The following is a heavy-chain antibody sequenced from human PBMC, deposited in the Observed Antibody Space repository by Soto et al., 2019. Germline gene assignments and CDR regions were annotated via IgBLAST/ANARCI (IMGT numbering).Heavy chain of an antibody. CDR2: INWNSGSI. V-gene: IGHV3-9*01. CDR3: VKDESINWYSGHFRH. CDR1: GFTFDDYA. D-gene: IGHD6-13*01. Sequence: GGSLRLSCAASGFTFDDYAMHWVRQVPVKVLEWVSGINWNSGSIGYGDSVKGRFAISRDNAKNSLHLQMNSLSAEDTALYYCVKDESINWYSGHFRHWGQGTLVTVSS. J-gene: IGHJ1*01.